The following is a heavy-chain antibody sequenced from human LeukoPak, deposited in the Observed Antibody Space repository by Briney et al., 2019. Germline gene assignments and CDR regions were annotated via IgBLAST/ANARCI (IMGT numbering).Heavy chain of an antibody. D-gene: IGHD6-19*01. J-gene: IGHJ4*02. CDR1: GFTFSSYA. Sequence: GGSLRLSCAASGFTFSSYAMRWVRQAPGKGLEWVSTISGSGDNTYYADSVKGRFTISRDNYKNTLYLQMNSLRGEDTAVYYCAKEKYSSGFFDYWGQGTLVTVSS. CDR2: ISGSGDNT. V-gene: IGHV3-23*01. CDR3: AKEKYSSGFFDY.